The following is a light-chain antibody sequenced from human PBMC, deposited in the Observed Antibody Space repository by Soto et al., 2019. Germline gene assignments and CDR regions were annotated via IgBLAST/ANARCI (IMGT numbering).Light chain of an antibody. CDR1: QDVSKR. CDR3: KKYDNVHFD. Sequence: DIQLTHSSSSLSASVGDRVTRTCQASQDVSKRVNWYQYKSGKANKIMISDAYNLETGVKSRFTGSGFGTDFTLTIKSMQDEDIETYYCKKYDNVHFDFGTGNKVDIK. J-gene: IGKJ3*01. V-gene: IGKV1-33*01. CDR2: DAY.